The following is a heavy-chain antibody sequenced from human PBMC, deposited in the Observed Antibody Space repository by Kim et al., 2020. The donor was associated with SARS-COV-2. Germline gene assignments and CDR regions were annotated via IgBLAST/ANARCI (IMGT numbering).Heavy chain of an antibody. CDR3: AKCNCHGLNWNGIFDY. CDR2: ISYDGSNK. V-gene: IGHV3-30*18. CDR1: GFTFSSYG. Sequence: GGSLRLSCAASGFTFSSYGMHWVRQAPGKGLEWVAVISYDGSNKYYADSVKGRFTISRDNSKNTLYLQMNSLRAEDTAVYYCAKCNCHGLNWNGIFDYWGQGTLVTVSS. D-gene: IGHD1-1*01. J-gene: IGHJ4*02.